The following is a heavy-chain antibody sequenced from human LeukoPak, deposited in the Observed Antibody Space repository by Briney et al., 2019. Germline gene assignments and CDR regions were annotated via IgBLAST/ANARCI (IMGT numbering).Heavy chain of an antibody. CDR1: GYSISSGAY. Sequence: SETLSLTRAVSGYSISSGAYWGWIRHPPGKGLQWIGCIYHDGSTYYNPSLQSRVTISVDTSKNQFSLKLSSVTATDTAVYYCVRDPPDYWGQGTLVAVSS. CDR2: IYHDGST. J-gene: IGHJ4*02. CDR3: VRDPPDY. V-gene: IGHV4-38-2*02.